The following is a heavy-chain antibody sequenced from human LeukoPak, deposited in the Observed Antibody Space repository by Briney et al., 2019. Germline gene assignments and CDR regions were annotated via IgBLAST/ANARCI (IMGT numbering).Heavy chain of an antibody. CDR3: ASSCYGSGSYFPNYFDY. CDR1: GHSINSNSFY. Sequence: SETLSLTYTVSGHSINSNSFYWGCVRPPPGKERGWLERIYFTGSTYYHPSLKSRVIISVDTSKNQFSLKLRSMTDADTAVYYCASSCYGSGSYFPNYFDYWGQGTLVTVSS. CDR2: IYFTGST. D-gene: IGHD3-10*01. J-gene: IGHJ4*02. V-gene: IGHV4-39*01.